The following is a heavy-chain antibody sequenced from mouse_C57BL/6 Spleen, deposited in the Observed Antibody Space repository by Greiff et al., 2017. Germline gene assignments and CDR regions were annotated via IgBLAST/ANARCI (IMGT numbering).Heavy chain of an antibody. CDR1: GYTFTSYW. J-gene: IGHJ1*03. V-gene: IGHV1-50*01. CDR3: ARWYYGSSRYFDV. D-gene: IGHD1-1*01. CDR2: IDPSDSYT. Sequence: VQLQQPGAELVKPGASVKLSCKASGYTFTSYWMQWVKQRPGQGLEWIGEIDPSDSYTNYNQKFKGKATLTVDTSSSTAYMQLSSLTSEDSAVYYCARWYYGSSRYFDVWGTGTTVTVSS.